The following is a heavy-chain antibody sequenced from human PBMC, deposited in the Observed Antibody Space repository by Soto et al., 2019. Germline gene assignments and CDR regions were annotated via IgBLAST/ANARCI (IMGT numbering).Heavy chain of an antibody. CDR3: AREPNYFDY. J-gene: IGHJ4*02. V-gene: IGHV1-18*01. Sequence: QVQLVQSGAEVKKPGASVKVSCKASGYTFTSYGISWVRQAPGQGLEWMGWISAYNGNKKYAQKVQVRVTMTTDTTAGTASMELRSLRSDDTAAYYCAREPNYFDYWGQGTLVTVSS. CDR2: ISAYNGNK. CDR1: GYTFTSYG.